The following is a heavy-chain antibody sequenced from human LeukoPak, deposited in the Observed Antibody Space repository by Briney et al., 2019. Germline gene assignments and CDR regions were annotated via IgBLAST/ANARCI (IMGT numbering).Heavy chain of an antibody. Sequence: SETLSLTCTVSGGSISSYYWSWIRQPPGKGLEWIGNIYYSGTTNYNPSLKSRVTISVDTSKNQFSLKLSSVTAADTAVYYCARGVHIAAAQYGYWGQGTLVTVSS. V-gene: IGHV4-59*01. CDR3: ARGVHIAAAQYGY. J-gene: IGHJ4*02. CDR1: GGSISSYY. CDR2: IYYSGTT. D-gene: IGHD6-13*01.